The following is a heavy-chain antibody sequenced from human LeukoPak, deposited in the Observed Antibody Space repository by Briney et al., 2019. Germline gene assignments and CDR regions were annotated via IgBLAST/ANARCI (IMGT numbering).Heavy chain of an antibody. CDR1: GFTFDDYG. CDR3: AKDHSSGWPYCFPY. Sequence: GGSLRLSCAASGFTFDDYGLSWVRQAPGKGLEWVSAISASGDSTYYADSVKGRFTISRDNSKNTLFLQMNSLRAEDTAVYYCAKDHSSGWPYCFPYWGQGTLVTVSS. J-gene: IGHJ4*02. D-gene: IGHD6-19*01. CDR2: ISASGDST. V-gene: IGHV3-23*01.